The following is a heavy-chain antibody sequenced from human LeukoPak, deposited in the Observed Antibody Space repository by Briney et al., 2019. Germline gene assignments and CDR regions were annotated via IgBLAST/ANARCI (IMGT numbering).Heavy chain of an antibody. V-gene: IGHV4-59*08. J-gene: IGHJ4*02. CDR2: IYYSGTT. Sequence: SETLSLTCTVSGGSINSYYWNWIRQPPGKGLEWIGYIYYSGTTNYNPSLKSRVTISVDASKNQFSLKLSSVTAADTAVYYCARWAAGIRTFDYWGQGTLVTVSS. CDR1: GGSINSYY. D-gene: IGHD3-10*01. CDR3: ARWAAGIRTFDY.